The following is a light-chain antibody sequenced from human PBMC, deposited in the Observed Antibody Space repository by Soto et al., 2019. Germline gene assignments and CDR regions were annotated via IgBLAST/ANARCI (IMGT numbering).Light chain of an antibody. Sequence: DIVLTQSPDSLSVSLGERATINCKSSQSVLFGAYNKNYLAWYQQKSGQPPRLLIFWASTRESGVPDRFSGSGFETDFTLTIDNLQAEDVAVYYCQQYYRAPFPFGPGTRVDLK. J-gene: IGKJ3*01. CDR1: QSVLFGAYNKNY. V-gene: IGKV4-1*01. CDR2: WAS. CDR3: QQYYRAPFP.